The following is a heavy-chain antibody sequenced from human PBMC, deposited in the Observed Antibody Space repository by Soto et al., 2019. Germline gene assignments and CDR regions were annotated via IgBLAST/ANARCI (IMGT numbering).Heavy chain of an antibody. D-gene: IGHD1-26*01. V-gene: IGHV1-69*13. CDR1: VGTLSASV. CDR2: IIPIFGAA. J-gene: IGHJ6*02. CDR3: ARGVRDSYARAYYHYVVEV. Sequence: SVKASSQSPVGTLSASVINSVRRAPGQGLEWMGGIIPIFGAANYAQKFQGRVTITADESASTAYMELSRLRSEDTAVDYCARGVRDSYARAYYHYVVEVWGQGTTVTVSS.